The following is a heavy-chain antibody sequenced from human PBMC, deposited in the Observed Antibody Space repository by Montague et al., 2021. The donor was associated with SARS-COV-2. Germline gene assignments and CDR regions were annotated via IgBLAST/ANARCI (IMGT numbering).Heavy chain of an antibody. D-gene: IGHD3-16*01. V-gene: IGHV4-31*03. CDR2: IYYSGSS. CDR3: GRDSVSYGLDV. J-gene: IGHJ6*02. Sequence: TLSLTCTVSGGSISSGSYYWSWIRQHPGKGLEWIGYIYYSGSSYYNPSLKSRVTISVDRAKNHFSLLLSSVTAADTATYYCGRDSVSYGLDVWGQGTTVTVSS. CDR1: GGSISSGSYY.